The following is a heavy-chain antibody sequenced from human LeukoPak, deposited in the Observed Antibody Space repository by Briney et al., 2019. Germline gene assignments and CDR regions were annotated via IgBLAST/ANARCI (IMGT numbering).Heavy chain of an antibody. CDR1: GDSISSGYY. D-gene: IGHD5-18*01. CDR3: ARGRRGYSYGVPPYYMDV. Sequence: PSETLSLTCTVSGDSISSGYYWGWIRQPPGKGLEWMGSFYHSGSTYYNPSLKSRVTISVDTSKNQFSLKLSSVTAADTAVYYCARGRRGYSYGVPPYYMDVWGKGTTVTVSS. V-gene: IGHV4-38-2*02. J-gene: IGHJ6*03. CDR2: FYHSGST.